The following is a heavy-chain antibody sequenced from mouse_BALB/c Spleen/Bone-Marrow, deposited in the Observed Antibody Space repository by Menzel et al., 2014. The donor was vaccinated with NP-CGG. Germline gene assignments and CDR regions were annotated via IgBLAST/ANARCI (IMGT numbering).Heavy chain of an antibody. CDR3: ARGHDGYRTWFAY. CDR2: IDPSYGGT. D-gene: IGHD2-3*01. V-gene: IGHV1-39*01. CDR1: GYSFTDYN. Sequence: VHVKQSGPELEKPGASVKMSCKASGYSFTDYNMNWVKQSNGKSLEWIGNIDPSYGGTTYNQKFKGKATLTVDKSSSTVYIQLKSLTSEDSAVYYCARGHDGYRTWFAYWGQGTLVTVSA. J-gene: IGHJ3*01.